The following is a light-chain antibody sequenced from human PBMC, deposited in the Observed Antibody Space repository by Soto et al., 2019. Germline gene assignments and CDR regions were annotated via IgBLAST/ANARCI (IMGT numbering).Light chain of an antibody. J-gene: IGLJ1*01. V-gene: IGLV2-14*03. CDR3: SSYTSSSTPYV. CDR1: SSDVGGYNY. CDR2: EVS. Sequence: QSLLTQPSSVYGSPGQSSTISCTGTSSDVGGYNYVSWYQQHPGKAPKLMIYEVSNRPSGDSDRFSGSKSGNTASLTISGLQAEDEADYYCSSYTSSSTPYVFGSGTKVT.